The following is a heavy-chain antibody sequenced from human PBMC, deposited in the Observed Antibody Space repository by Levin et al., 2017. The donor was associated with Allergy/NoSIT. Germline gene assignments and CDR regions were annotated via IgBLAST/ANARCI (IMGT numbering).Heavy chain of an antibody. J-gene: IGHJ4*02. CDR3: ARDYGGNSRGYFDY. CDR2: IDWDDDK. CDR1: GFSLSTSGMR. Sequence: QTLSLTCTFSGFSLSTSGMRVSWIRQPPGKALEWLARIDWDDDKFYSTSLKTRLTISKDTSKNQVVLTMTNMDPVDTATYYCARDYGGNSRGYFDYWGQGTLVTVSS. V-gene: IGHV2-70*04. D-gene: IGHD4-23*01.